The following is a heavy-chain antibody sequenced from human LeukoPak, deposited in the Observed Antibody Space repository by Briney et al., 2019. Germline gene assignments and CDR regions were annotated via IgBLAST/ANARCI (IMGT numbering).Heavy chain of an antibody. J-gene: IGHJ4*02. CDR2: ISSSGSTI. V-gene: IGHV3-48*03. CDR1: GFTFSSYE. D-gene: IGHD2-21*02. Sequence: GGSLRLSCAASGFTFSSYEMNWVRQAPGKGLEWVSYISSSGSTIYYADSVKGRFTISRDNAKNSLYLQMNSLRAEGTAVYYCAREDSDIVVVTVHGERYFDYWGQGTLVTVSS. CDR3: AREDSDIVVVTVHGERYFDY.